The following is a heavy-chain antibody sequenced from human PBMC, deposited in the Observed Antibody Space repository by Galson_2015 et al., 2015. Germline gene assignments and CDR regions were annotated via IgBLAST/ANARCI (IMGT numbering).Heavy chain of an antibody. Sequence: ETLSLTCTVSGGSISSSSYYWGWIRQPQGKGLEWIGSIYYSGSTYYNPSLKCRVTISVATSKNQFSLKLSSVTAADTAAYYCARGGYYYGSGSRQPIDYWGQGTLVTVSS. CDR2: IYYSGST. CDR1: GGSISSSSYY. D-gene: IGHD3-10*01. V-gene: IGHV4-39*07. CDR3: ARGGYYYGSGSRQPIDY. J-gene: IGHJ4*02.